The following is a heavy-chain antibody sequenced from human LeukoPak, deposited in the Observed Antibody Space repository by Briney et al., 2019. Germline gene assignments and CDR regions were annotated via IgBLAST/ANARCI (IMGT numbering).Heavy chain of an antibody. J-gene: IGHJ4*02. CDR1: GGSISSCY. V-gene: IGHV4-59*01. D-gene: IGHD6-13*01. CDR3: ARGAAAGTWSYYFDY. Sequence: SETLSLTCTVSGGSISSCYWSWIRQPPGKGLEWIGYIYYSGSTNYNPSLKSRVTISVDTSKNQFSLKLSSVTAADTAVYYCARGAAAGTWSYYFDYWGQGTLVTVSS. CDR2: IYYSGST.